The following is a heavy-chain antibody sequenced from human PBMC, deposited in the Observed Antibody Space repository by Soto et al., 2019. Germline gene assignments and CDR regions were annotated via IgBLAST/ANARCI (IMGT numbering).Heavy chain of an antibody. CDR3: ARIDPGYCSSTSCYALVPGWFDP. D-gene: IGHD2-2*01. J-gene: IGHJ5*02. CDR1: DGSFSGYY. V-gene: IGHV4-34*01. CDR2: INHSGST. Sequence: SETLSLTCAVYDGSFSGYYWSWIRQPPGKGLEWIGEINHSGSTNYNPSLKSRVTISVDTSRNQFSLRLSSVTAADTAVYYCARIDPGYCSSTSCYALVPGWFDPWGQGTLVTVSS.